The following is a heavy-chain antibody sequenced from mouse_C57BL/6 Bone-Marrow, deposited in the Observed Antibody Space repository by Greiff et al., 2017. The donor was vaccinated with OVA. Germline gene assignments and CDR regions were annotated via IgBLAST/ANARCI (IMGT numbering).Heavy chain of an antibody. CDR3: ARKEDYYGNWAWFAY. J-gene: IGHJ3*01. Sequence: QVTLKECGPGILQPSQTLSLTCSFSGFSLSTFGMGVGWIRQPSGKGLEWLAHIWWDDDKYYNPALKSRLTISKDTSKNQVFLKIANVDTADTATYYCARKEDYYGNWAWFAYWGQGTLVTVSA. CDR1: GFSLSTFGMG. D-gene: IGHD2-1*01. V-gene: IGHV8-8*01. CDR2: IWWDDDK.